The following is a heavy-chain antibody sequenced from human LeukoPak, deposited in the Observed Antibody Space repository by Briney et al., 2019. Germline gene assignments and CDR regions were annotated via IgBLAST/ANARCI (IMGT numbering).Heavy chain of an antibody. CDR2: IYYSGST. CDR3: ARHGPSRYSSGWDPDY. CDR1: GGSISSSSYY. J-gene: IGHJ4*02. V-gene: IGHV4-39*01. D-gene: IGHD6-19*01. Sequence: PSETLSLTCTVSGGSISSSSYYWGWIRQPPGKGLEWIGSIYYSGSTYYNPSPKSRVTISVDTSKNQFSLKLSSVTAADTAVYYCARHGPSRYSSGWDPDYWGQGTLVTVSS.